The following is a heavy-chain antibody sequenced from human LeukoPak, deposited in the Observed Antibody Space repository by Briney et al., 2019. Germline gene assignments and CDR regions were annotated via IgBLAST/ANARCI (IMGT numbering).Heavy chain of an antibody. CDR1: GYSIIRDYY. CDR3: ARVRKGVDY. J-gene: IGHJ4*02. CDR2: INHRGTT. V-gene: IGHV4-38-2*01. Sequence: PSETLSLTCAVAGYSIIRDYYWGWIRQSPGRGLEWIGSINHRGTTYYNPSLKSRVTFSVDTSKNPFSLKVSSVTAADTALYYCARVRKGVDYWGQGTQVTVSS.